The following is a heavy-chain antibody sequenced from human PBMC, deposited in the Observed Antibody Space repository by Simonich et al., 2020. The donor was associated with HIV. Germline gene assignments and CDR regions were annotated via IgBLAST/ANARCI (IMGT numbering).Heavy chain of an antibody. D-gene: IGHD2-2*01. Sequence: EVQLVESGGGLVKPGGSLRLSCAASGFTFSSYSKNWDRQAPGKGLEWVSSISSSSSYIYYADSVKGRFTISRDNAKNSLYLQMNSLRAEDTAVYYCARDGRKGSSTSCSDYWGQGTLVTVSS. CDR2: ISSSSSYI. CDR3: ARDGRKGSSTSCSDY. V-gene: IGHV3-21*01. CDR1: GFTFSSYS. J-gene: IGHJ4*02.